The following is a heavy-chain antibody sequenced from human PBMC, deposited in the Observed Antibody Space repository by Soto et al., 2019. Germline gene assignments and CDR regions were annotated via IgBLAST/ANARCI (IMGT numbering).Heavy chain of an antibody. CDR3: ARDISGSPDYYFDY. V-gene: IGHV3-9*01. CDR2: ISWISSIT. D-gene: IGHD1-26*01. Sequence: GGSLRLSCAASGFNFYNYAMHWVRRAPGKGLEWVSTISWISSITAYADSVKGRFSISRDNAQSSLYLQMNSLRPEDTAFYYFARDISGSPDYYFDYWGQGALVTVSS. CDR1: GFNFYNYA. J-gene: IGHJ4*02.